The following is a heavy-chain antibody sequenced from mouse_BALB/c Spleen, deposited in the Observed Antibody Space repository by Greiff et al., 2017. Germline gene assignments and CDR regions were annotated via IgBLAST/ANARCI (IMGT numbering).Heavy chain of an antibody. J-gene: IGHJ4*01. D-gene: IGHD1-1*01. V-gene: IGHV5-6*02. CDR2: ISSGGSYT. CDR3: ARRDYYGSSPRAMDY. Sequence: EVNVVESGGDLVKPGGSLKLSCAASGFTFSSYGMSWVRQTPDKRLEWVATISSGGSYTYYPDSVKGRFTISRDNAKNTLYLQMSSLKSEDTAMYYCARRDYYGSSPRAMDYWGQGTSVTVSS. CDR1: GFTFSSYG.